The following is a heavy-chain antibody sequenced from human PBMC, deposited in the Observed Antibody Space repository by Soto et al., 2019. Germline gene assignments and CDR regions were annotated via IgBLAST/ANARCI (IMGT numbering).Heavy chain of an antibody. Sequence: LRLSCAASGFTFSSYAMSWVRQAPGKGLEWVSAISGSGGSTHYADSVKGRFTISRDNSKNTLYLQMNSLRAEDTAVYYCAKDQHDCSSTRWIRWGNWFDPWGKGTLVTVSS. J-gene: IGHJ5*02. CDR2: ISGSGGST. D-gene: IGHD2-2*01. CDR3: AKDQHDCSSTRWIRWGNWFDP. V-gene: IGHV3-23*01. CDR1: GFTFSSYA.